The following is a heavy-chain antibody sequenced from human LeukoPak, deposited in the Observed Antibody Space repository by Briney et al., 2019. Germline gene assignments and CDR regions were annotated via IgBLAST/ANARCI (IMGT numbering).Heavy chain of an antibody. CDR2: ISSSSNYI. CDR1: GFTFSSHS. CDR3: ARDFWEVPHXGVFXX. J-gene: IGHJ4*02. V-gene: IGHV3-21*06. D-gene: IGHD3-16*01. Sequence: GGSLRLSCAASGFTFSSHSVNWVRQAPGKGLEWVSSISSSSNYIYYADSVKGRFTISRDNTNNFLFLQMNSLRFEDTAVYYCARDFWEVPHXGVFXXWGQGTLVSVX.